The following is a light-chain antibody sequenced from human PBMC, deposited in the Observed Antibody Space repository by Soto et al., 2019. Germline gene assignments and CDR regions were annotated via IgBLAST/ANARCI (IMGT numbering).Light chain of an antibody. V-gene: IGLV1-51*02. Sequence: QSALTQPPSVPAAPGQKVTISCSGSSSNIGNNYVSWYQQLPGTAPKLLIYENNKRPSGIPDRFSGSKSGTSATLGITGLQTGDEADYYCGTWDSSLSVLYVFGTGTKVTVL. CDR2: ENN. CDR1: SSNIGNNY. CDR3: GTWDSSLSVLYV. J-gene: IGLJ1*01.